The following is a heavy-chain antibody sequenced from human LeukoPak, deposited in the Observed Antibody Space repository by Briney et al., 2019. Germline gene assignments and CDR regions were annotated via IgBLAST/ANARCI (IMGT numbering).Heavy chain of an antibody. V-gene: IGHV3-48*03. J-gene: IGHJ4*02. CDR1: GFTFSSYQ. Sequence: PGGSLRLSCEASGFTFSSYQMNWVRQAPGKGLEWVSYISSSGSTIYYAESVKGRFTISRDNAKNSLYLQMNSLRAEDTAVYYCARRYCSGGTCNHPDYWGQGTLVTVSS. CDR3: ARRYCSGGTCNHPDY. D-gene: IGHD2-15*01. CDR2: ISSSGSTI.